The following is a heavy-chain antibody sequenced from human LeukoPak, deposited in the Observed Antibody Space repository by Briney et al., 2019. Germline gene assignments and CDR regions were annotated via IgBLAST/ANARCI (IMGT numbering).Heavy chain of an antibody. J-gene: IGHJ4*02. CDR2: ISSSSTTI. CDR3: VNSQWLLLDYFDS. Sequence: GGSLRLSCAASGFTFKTYSMHWVRQAPGKGLEWLSYISSSSTTIFYADSVNGRFTISRDNSKNSLYLQMNSLRPDDTAVYYCVNSQWLLLDYFDSWGQGTLVTVSS. CDR1: GFTFKTYS. D-gene: IGHD6-19*01. V-gene: IGHV3-48*04.